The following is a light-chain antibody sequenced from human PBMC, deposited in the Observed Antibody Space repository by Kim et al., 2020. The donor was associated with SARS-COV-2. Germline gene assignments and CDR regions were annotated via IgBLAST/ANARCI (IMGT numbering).Light chain of an antibody. CDR3: QQYDSSPNT. V-gene: IGKV3-20*01. CDR2: GTS. CDR1: DIVGSTN. J-gene: IGKJ2*01. Sequence: LSPGERATLSCRASDIVGSTNLAWYQQKPGQAPRLLIYGTSTRAPGIPDRFSGGGSGTDFTLTISRLEPEDFAVYYCQQYDSSPNTFGQGTKLEI.